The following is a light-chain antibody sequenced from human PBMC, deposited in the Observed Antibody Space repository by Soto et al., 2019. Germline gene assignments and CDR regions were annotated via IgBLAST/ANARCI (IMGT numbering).Light chain of an antibody. CDR1: QNIGKY. CDR2: IAS. Sequence: IQMTQSPSSLSASVRDRVTITCRASQNIGKYLNWYQHKSGKAPKVLIYIASTLESGVPSRFSGSGSGTDFTLTISSLQPEDVATYYCQHYDHLPITFGQGTRLEIK. V-gene: IGKV1-33*01. CDR3: QHYDHLPIT. J-gene: IGKJ5*01.